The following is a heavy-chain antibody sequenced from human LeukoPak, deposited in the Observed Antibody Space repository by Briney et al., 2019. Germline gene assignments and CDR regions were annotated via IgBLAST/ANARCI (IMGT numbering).Heavy chain of an antibody. J-gene: IGHJ6*03. V-gene: IGHV4-4*07. D-gene: IGHD3-3*01. CDR3: AREYYXFWSGSNPLYYYYYYMDV. CDR2: IYTSGST. Sequence: SETLSLTCTVSGGSISSYYWSWIRQPAGKGLEWIGRIYTSGSTNYNPSLKSRVTMSVDTSKNQFSLKLSSVTAADTAVYYCAREYYXFWSGSNPLYYYYYYMDVWGKGTTVTVS. CDR1: GGSISSYY.